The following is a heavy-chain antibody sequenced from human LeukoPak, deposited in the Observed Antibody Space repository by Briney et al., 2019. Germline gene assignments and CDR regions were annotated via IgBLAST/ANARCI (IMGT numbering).Heavy chain of an antibody. CDR2: IYHSGST. V-gene: IGHV4-31*03. CDR1: GGSISSDSYY. J-gene: IGHJ3*02. D-gene: IGHD1-26*01. Sequence: PQTLSLTCTVSGGSISSDSYYGSWTRQHPGEGLELIGYIYHSGSTYYNPSLKTRVTISLDASKNQFSLKLSPVTAADTAVYYCARDRRRDRLHAFDIWGPGTMVTVSS. CDR3: ARDRRRDRLHAFDI.